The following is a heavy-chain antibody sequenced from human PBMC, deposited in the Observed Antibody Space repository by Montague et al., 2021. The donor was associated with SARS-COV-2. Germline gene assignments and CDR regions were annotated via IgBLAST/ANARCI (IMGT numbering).Heavy chain of an antibody. CDR3: ARYYYDFWSGYYSHYYFDY. V-gene: IGHV4-59*01. CDR2: IYYSGST. Sequence: SETLSLTCTVSGGSISSYYWSWIRQPPGKGLEWIGYIYYSGSTNYNPSXXSRVTISVDTSKNQFSLKLSSVTAADTAVYYCARYYYDFWSGYYSHYYFDYWGQGTLVTVSS. CDR1: GGSISSYY. J-gene: IGHJ4*02. D-gene: IGHD3-3*01.